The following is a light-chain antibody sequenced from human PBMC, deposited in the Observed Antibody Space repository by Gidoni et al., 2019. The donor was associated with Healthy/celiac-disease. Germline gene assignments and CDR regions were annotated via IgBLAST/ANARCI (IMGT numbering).Light chain of an antibody. J-gene: IGLJ3*02. Sequence: SSELTQDPAVSVALGQTVRITCQGDSLRSYYASWYPQKPGQALVLVIYGKNNRPSGIPDRSSGSSSGNTASLTITGAQAEDEADYYCNSRDSSGNHRGVFGGGTKLTVL. V-gene: IGLV3-19*01. CDR1: SLRSYY. CDR3: NSRDSSGNHRGV. CDR2: GKN.